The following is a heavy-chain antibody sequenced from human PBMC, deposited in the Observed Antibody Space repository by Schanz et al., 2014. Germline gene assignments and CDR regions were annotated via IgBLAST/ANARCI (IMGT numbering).Heavy chain of an antibody. CDR2: TIHAGRT. V-gene: IGHV4-4*02. Sequence: QVQLQESGPGLVKPSGTLSLTCAVSGVSISSTNWWHWVRQSPGKGLEWLGETIHAGRTNYNPSRGSRVTIPLDKSENQFSLELTSVTAADTALYFCARVKQGCSDTSCVLDPWGQGTLVTVSS. J-gene: IGHJ5*02. D-gene: IGHD2-2*01. CDR1: GVSISSTNW. CDR3: ARVKQGCSDTSCVLDP.